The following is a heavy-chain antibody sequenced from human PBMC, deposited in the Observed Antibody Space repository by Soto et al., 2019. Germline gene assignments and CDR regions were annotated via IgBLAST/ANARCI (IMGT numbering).Heavy chain of an antibody. Sequence: GGSLRLSCAASGFTFSSYAMSWVRQAPGKGLEWVSAISGSGGSTYYADSVKGRFTISRDNAKNSLYLQMNSLRAEDTAVHYCARAARNQDFDYWGQGTLVTVSS. CDR3: ARAARNQDFDY. D-gene: IGHD6-6*01. CDR2: ISGSGGST. V-gene: IGHV3-23*01. J-gene: IGHJ4*02. CDR1: GFTFSSYA.